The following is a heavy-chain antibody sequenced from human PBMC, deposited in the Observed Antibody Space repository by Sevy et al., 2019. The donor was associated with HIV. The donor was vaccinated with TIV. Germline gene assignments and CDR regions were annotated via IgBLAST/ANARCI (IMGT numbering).Heavy chain of an antibody. V-gene: IGHV3-30*02. CDR2: IRYDGSNK. Sequence: GGSLRLSCAASGFTFSSYGMHWVRQAPGKGLEWVAFIRYDGSNKYYADSVKGRFTISRDNSKNTLYLQMNSLRAEDTAGYYCAKDSAGAYSGSYRPGNWFDPWGQGTLVTVSS. J-gene: IGHJ5*02. CDR3: AKDSAGAYSGSYRPGNWFDP. D-gene: IGHD1-26*01. CDR1: GFTFSSYG.